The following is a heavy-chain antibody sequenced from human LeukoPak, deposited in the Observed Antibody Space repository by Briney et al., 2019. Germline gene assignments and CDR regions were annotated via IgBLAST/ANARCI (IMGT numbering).Heavy chain of an antibody. CDR3: ARGWSSGCDWFDP. V-gene: IGHV4-30-4*01. D-gene: IGHD6-19*01. CDR2: IYYSGST. Sequence: NPSETLSLTCTVSGGSISSGDYYWSWIRQPPGKGLEWIGYIYYSGSTYYNPSLKSRVTISVDTSKNQFSLKLSSVTAADTAVYYCARGWSSGCDWFDPWGQGTLDTVSS. J-gene: IGHJ5*02. CDR1: GGSISSGDYY.